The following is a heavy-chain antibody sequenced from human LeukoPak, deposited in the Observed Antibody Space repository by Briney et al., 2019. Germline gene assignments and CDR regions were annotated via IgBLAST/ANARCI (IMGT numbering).Heavy chain of an antibody. V-gene: IGHV3-23*01. CDR2: ISGSGGST. CDR3: AKVRYSSSWYKSPIDY. D-gene: IGHD6-13*01. CDR1: GITFSNSW. Sequence: VGSLRLSCAASGITFSNSWMCWVRQAPGKGLEWVSAISGSGGSTYYADSVKGRFTISRDNSKNTLYLQMNSLGAEDTAVYYCAKVRYSSSWYKSPIDYWGQGTLVTVSS. J-gene: IGHJ4*02.